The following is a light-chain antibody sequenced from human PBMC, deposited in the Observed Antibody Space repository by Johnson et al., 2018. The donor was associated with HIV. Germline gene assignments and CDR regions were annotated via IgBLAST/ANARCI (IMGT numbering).Light chain of an antibody. V-gene: IGLV1-51*01. J-gene: IGLJ1*01. Sequence: QSVLTQPPSVSAAPGQKVTISCSGSSSNIGNNYVSWYQQLPGTAPKLLIYDNNKRPSGIPDRFSGSKSGTSATLGITGLQTGDEADYYGGTWDCSLSAYVFGTGPKVTVL. CDR2: DNN. CDR3: GTWDCSLSAYV. CDR1: SSNIGNNY.